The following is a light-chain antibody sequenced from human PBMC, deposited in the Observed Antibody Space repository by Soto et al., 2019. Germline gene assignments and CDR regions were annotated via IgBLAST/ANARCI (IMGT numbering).Light chain of an antibody. J-gene: IGKJ1*01. Sequence: DIQMTQSPSTLSASVGDRVTITCRASQSIGSYLAWYQQKPGKAPKVLIYKASSLESGVPSRFSGRGSGTEFTLTISSLQPDDFATYYCQQYNSYSWTFGQVTKVEIK. CDR1: QSIGSY. V-gene: IGKV1-5*03. CDR3: QQYNSYSWT. CDR2: KAS.